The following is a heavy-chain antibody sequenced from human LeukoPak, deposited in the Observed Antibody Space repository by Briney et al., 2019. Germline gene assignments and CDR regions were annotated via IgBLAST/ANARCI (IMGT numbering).Heavy chain of an antibody. J-gene: IGHJ5*02. CDR1: GGTFSSYA. D-gene: IGHD6-13*01. CDR2: IIPIFGTA. V-gene: IGHV1-69*05. CDR3: ARVPTIAAAESWFDP. Sequence: SVKVSCQASGGTFSSYAISWVRQAPGQGLEWMGRIIPIFGTANYAQKFQVRVTITTDESTSTAYMELSCLRSEDTAVYYCARVPTIAAAESWFDPWGQGTLVTVSS.